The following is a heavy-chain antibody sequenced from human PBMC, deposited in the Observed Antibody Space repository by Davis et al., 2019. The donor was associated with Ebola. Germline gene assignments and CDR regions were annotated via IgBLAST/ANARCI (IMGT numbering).Heavy chain of an antibody. Sequence: GGSLRLSCGASGFTSSRHSMNWVRQAPGKGLEWIAFISSGGHDTYYADSVRGRFTISRDNAKNLLYLQLNSLRDEDTALYYCAKDAEDGSGNWFFDFRGRGALVTVSS. CDR2: ISSGGHDT. CDR1: GFTSSRHS. J-gene: IGHJ2*01. CDR3: AKDAEDGSGNWFFDF. D-gene: IGHD5-24*01. V-gene: IGHV3-48*02.